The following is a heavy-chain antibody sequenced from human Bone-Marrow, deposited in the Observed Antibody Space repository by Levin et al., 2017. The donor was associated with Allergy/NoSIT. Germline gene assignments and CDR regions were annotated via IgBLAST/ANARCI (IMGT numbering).Heavy chain of an antibody. V-gene: IGHV3-48*04. CDR2: ISSSSSTI. CDR3: ARGYYTKGYAFDI. D-gene: IGHD3-3*01. Sequence: GGSLRLSCAASGFTFSSYSMNWVRQAPGKGLEWVSYISSSSSTIYYADSVKGRFTISRDNAKNSLYLQMNSLRAEDTAVYYCARGYYTKGYAFDIWGQGTMVTVSS. J-gene: IGHJ3*02. CDR1: GFTFSSYS.